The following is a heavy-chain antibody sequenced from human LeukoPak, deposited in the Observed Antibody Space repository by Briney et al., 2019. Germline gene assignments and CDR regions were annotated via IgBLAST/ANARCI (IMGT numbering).Heavy chain of an antibody. CDR1: GFTFSTYW. CDR3: ARGQYTDGLSY. D-gene: IGHD5-24*01. V-gene: IGHV3-7*03. J-gene: IGHJ4*02. Sequence: GGSLRLSCAASGFTFSTYWMTWVRQAPGKGLEWVAIIKPDGSEKYYVDSVKGRFTISRDNAEDSLFLQMNGLRPEDTAVFYCARGQYTDGLSYWGQGTLVTVSS. CDR2: IKPDGSEK.